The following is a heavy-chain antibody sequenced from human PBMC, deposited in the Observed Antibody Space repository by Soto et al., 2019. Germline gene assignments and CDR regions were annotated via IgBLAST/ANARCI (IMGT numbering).Heavy chain of an antibody. CDR1: GGSITGYY. CDR3: ARLGLTGTKVKYQHYGLHV. D-gene: IGHD3-9*01. J-gene: IGHJ6*02. V-gene: IGHV4-59*03. CDR2: IYHSGAT. Sequence: ETLSLTCTVSGGSITGYYWSWIRQPPGKGLEFIGYIYHSGATEYTPSLKSRVTISVDKSENQFSLQMRSVSAADTAMYFCARLGLTGTKVKYQHYGLHVWGQGDTVTVSS.